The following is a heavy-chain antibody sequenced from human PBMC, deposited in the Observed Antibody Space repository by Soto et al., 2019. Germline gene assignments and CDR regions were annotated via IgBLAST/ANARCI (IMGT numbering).Heavy chain of an antibody. Sequence: QVQLVQSGAEVKKPGASVKVSCKASGYIFSNYYMHWVRQAPGQEFQWMGVINPSGGTTYARHFQGRDTMARDTSTSTVYMELSSLRSEDTAVYYCSRELFGYYSGMDVWGQGTTVTVSS. D-gene: IGHD3-3*01. CDR3: SRELFGYYSGMDV. J-gene: IGHJ6*02. CDR2: INPSGGT. CDR1: GYIFSNYY. V-gene: IGHV1-46*03.